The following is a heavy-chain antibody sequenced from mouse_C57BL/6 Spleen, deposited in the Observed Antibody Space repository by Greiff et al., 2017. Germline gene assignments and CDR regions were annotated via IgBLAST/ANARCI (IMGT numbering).Heavy chain of an antibody. V-gene: IGHV1-19*01. CDR2: INPYNGGT. J-gene: IGHJ2*01. CDR3: ARGTTVVSFDY. Sequence: VQLKESGPVLVKPGASVKMSCKASGYTFTDYYMNWVKQSHGKSLEWIGVINPYNGGTSYNQKFKGKATLTVDKSSSTAYMELNSLTSEDSAVYYCARGTTVVSFDYWGQGTTLTVSS. CDR1: GYTFTDYY. D-gene: IGHD1-1*01.